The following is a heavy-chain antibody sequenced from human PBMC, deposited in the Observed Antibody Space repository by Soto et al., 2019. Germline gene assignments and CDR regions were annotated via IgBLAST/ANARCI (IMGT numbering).Heavy chain of an antibody. CDR3: ARGLTMLRGVMDS. D-gene: IGHD3-10*01. J-gene: IGHJ4*02. CDR1: GGSISGGGDY. Sequence: QVQLQESGPGLVKPSQTLALTCTVSGGSISGGGDYWTWIRQHPGKGLEWIGYIYYTGGAYYNPSLTSRAILSLDTSKSQFSLNLTSVTAADTAVYYCARGLTMLRGVMDSWGQGTLVTVSS. CDR2: IYYTGGA. V-gene: IGHV4-31*03.